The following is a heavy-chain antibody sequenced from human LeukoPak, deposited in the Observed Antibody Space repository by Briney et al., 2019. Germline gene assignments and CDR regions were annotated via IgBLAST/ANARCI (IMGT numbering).Heavy chain of an antibody. CDR2: ISGDNPGT. D-gene: IGHD2-15*01. Sequence: GGSLRLSCEASGFTFSPYAMSWVRQTPGKGLEWVAAISGDNPGTYHASSVRGRFTISRDNSKNTVHLQMNGLRAEDAAIYYCAKETSGYCAGGACYSFHYFDYWGQGILVTVSS. CDR1: GFTFSPYA. CDR3: AKETSGYCAGGACYSFHYFDY. V-gene: IGHV3-23*01. J-gene: IGHJ4*02.